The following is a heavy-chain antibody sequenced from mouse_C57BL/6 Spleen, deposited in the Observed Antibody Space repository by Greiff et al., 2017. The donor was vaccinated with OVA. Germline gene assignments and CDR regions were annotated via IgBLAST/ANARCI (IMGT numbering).Heavy chain of an antibody. J-gene: IGHJ2*01. CDR3: ARSGDGYLYYFDY. CDR1: GYTFTSYG. V-gene: IGHV1-81*01. Sequence: QVQLQQPGAELARPGASVKLSCKASGYTFTSYGISWVKQRTGQGLEWIGEIYPRSGNTYYNEKFKGKATLTADKSSSTAYMELRSLTSEDSAVYFCARSGDGYLYYFDYWGQGTTLTVSS. CDR2: IYPRSGNT. D-gene: IGHD2-3*01.